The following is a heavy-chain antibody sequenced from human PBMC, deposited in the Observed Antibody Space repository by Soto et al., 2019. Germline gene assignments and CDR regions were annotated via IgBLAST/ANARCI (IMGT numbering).Heavy chain of an antibody. J-gene: IGHJ6*02. Sequence: QVQLVESGGGVVQPGRSLRLSCAASGFTFNNHGMHWVRQAPGKGLEWVAVISHDGGKKYYVDSVKGRFTLARDNSKNTLFLQMNSLSTEDTGVYYCAKDLGRGYSYLDVWGQGTTVTVSS. V-gene: IGHV3-30*18. D-gene: IGHD5-18*01. CDR3: AKDLGRGYSYLDV. CDR1: GFTFNNHG. CDR2: ISHDGGKK.